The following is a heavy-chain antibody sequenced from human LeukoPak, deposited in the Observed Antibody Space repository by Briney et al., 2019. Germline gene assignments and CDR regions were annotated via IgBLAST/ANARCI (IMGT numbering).Heavy chain of an antibody. CDR1: GGTFSSYA. CDR2: IIPIFGTA. CDR3: ARGEGCSGGSCYSGWFDP. Sequence: GASVKVSCKASGGTFSSYAISWVRQAPGQGLEWMGGIIPIFGTANYAQKFQGRVTITADKSTSTAYMELSSLRSEDTAVYYCARGEGCSGGSCYSGWFDPWGQGTLVTVSS. J-gene: IGHJ5*02. D-gene: IGHD2-15*01. V-gene: IGHV1-69*06.